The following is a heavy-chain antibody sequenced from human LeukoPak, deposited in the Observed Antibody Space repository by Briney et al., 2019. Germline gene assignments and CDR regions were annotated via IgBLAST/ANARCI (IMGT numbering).Heavy chain of an antibody. J-gene: IGHJ4*02. D-gene: IGHD1-26*01. Sequence: GGSLRLSCAASGFTFSSYEMDWVRQAPGKGLEWVSYISKSGDTIYYADSVKGRFTISRDDAKNSLYLQMNGLRDEDTAVYYCASLWELPMGYWGQGTLVTVSS. V-gene: IGHV3-48*03. CDR1: GFTFSSYE. CDR3: ASLWELPMGY. CDR2: ISKSGDTI.